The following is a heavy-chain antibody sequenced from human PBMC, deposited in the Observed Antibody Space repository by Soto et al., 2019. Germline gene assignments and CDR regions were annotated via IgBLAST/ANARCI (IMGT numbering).Heavy chain of an antibody. Sequence: ASVNVSCKSSGGTFSSYSISWVRQAPGQGLECMGWIIPIFGTANYAQKFQGRVTITADESTSTAYMELSSLRSEDTAVYYCARDRGNTMVRGVIITSVGYYYGMDVWGQGTTVTVSS. CDR1: GGTFSSYS. CDR2: IIPIFGTA. CDR3: ARDRGNTMVRGVIITSVGYYYGMDV. V-gene: IGHV1-69*13. D-gene: IGHD3-10*01. J-gene: IGHJ6*02.